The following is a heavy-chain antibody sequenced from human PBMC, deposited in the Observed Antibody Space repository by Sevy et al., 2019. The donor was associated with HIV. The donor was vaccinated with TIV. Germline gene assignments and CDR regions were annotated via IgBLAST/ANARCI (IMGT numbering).Heavy chain of an antibody. Sequence: GGSLRLSCAVSGFTFSSYAVSWVHQAPGKGLERVSAISNSGGSGGKTYYADSVKGRFTISRDTSKNTLYLQMNSLRAEDTALYYCARASLGGFDYWGQGTLVTVSS. J-gene: IGHJ4*02. CDR2: ISNSGGSGGKT. CDR1: GFTFSSYA. V-gene: IGHV3-23*01. CDR3: ARASLGGFDY. D-gene: IGHD3-16*01.